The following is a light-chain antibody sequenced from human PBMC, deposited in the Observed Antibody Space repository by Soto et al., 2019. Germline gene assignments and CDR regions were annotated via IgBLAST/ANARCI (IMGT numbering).Light chain of an antibody. CDR2: YDS. Sequence: SYELTQPPSVSVAPGKTARITCGGNNIGSKSVYWYQQKPGQAPVLVIYYDSDRPSGIPERFSGSNSGNTATLTISRVEAGDEADYYCQVWDSSSDPRGVFGTGTQLTVL. J-gene: IGLJ1*01. V-gene: IGLV3-21*04. CDR1: NIGSKS. CDR3: QVWDSSSDPRGV.